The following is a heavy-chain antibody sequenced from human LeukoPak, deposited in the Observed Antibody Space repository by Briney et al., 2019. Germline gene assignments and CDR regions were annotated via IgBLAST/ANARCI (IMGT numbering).Heavy chain of an antibody. V-gene: IGHV4-30-4*01. D-gene: IGHD4-23*01. CDR1: SGSISSGDYY. CDR3: ARDELRWLYFDL. CDR2: IYYSGST. J-gene: IGHJ5*02. Sequence: SQTLSLTCTVSSGSISSGDYYWSWIRQPPGKGLEWIGYIYYSGSTYYNPSLKSRVTISVDTSKNQFSLKLSSVTAADTAVYYCARDELRWLYFDLWGQGTLVTVSS.